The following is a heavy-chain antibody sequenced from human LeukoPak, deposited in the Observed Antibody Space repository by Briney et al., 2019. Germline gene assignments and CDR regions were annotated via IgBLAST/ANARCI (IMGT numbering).Heavy chain of an antibody. D-gene: IGHD3-16*02. CDR3: AREGGFGYDDAFDT. CDR2: ISGSGSSI. Sequence: PGGSLRLSCTASGFTFSTYEMSWVRQAPGKGLEWISYISGSGSSIFYADSLQGRFTVSRDNAKNSVYLQMNSLRAEDTAVYYCAREGGFGYDDAFDTWGHGTTVTVSS. J-gene: IGHJ3*02. V-gene: IGHV3-48*03. CDR1: GFTFSTYE.